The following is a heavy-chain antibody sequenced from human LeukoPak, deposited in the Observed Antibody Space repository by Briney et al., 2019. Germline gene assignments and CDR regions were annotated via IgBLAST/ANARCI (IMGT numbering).Heavy chain of an antibody. D-gene: IGHD6-13*01. CDR1: GGSISSSSYY. CDR3: ARSIAAAGTDLFDY. V-gene: IGHV4-39*01. Sequence: SETLSLTCTVSGGSISSSSYYWGWIRQPPGKGLEWIGSIYYNGSTYYNPSLKSRVTISVDTSKNQFSLKLSSVTAADTAVYYCARSIAAAGTDLFDYWGQGTLVTVSS. J-gene: IGHJ4*02. CDR2: IYYNGST.